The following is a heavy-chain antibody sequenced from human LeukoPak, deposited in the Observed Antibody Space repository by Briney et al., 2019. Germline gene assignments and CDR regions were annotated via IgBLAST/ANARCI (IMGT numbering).Heavy chain of an antibody. Sequence: GGSLRLSCAASGFTFSNYNMNWVRQAPGKGLQWVSYISSSSGIIYYADSVKGRFTISRDNAKNSLYLQMDSLRVEDTAVYYCATDFNKGFDPWGQGTLVTVSS. D-gene: IGHD1/OR15-1a*01. J-gene: IGHJ5*02. CDR2: ISSSSGII. CDR1: GFTFSNYN. CDR3: ATDFNKGFDP. V-gene: IGHV3-48*04.